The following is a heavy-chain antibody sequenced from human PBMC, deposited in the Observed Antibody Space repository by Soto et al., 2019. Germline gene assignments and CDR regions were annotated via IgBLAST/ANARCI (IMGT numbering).Heavy chain of an antibody. D-gene: IGHD3-10*01. CDR3: ARVRFGEWGYAMDV. Sequence: QVQLVESGGGLVKPGGSLRLSCAASGLTFSDCYMNWIRQAPGKGLEWVSYISSSGSSINYAGSVKGRFTISRDNAKNSLSRQVSILRAEDTAMYYCARVRFGEWGYAMDVWGQGTTVTVSS. CDR1: GLTFSDCY. CDR2: ISSSGSSI. J-gene: IGHJ6*02. V-gene: IGHV3-11*01.